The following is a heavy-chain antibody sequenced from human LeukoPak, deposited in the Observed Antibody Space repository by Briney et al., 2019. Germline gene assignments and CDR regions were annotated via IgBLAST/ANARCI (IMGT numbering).Heavy chain of an antibody. Sequence: GASVKVSCKASGYTFTSYYMHWVRQASGQGLEWMGIINPSGGSTSYAQKFQGRVTMTRDTSTSTVYMELSSLRSEDTAVYYCAREEMGDYATGYWGQGTLVTVSS. CDR2: INPSGGST. CDR1: GYTFTSYY. CDR3: AREEMGDYATGY. J-gene: IGHJ4*02. V-gene: IGHV1-46*01. D-gene: IGHD4-17*01.